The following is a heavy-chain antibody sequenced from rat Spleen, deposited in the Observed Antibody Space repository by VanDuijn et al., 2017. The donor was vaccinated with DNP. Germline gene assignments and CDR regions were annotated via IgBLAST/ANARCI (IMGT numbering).Heavy chain of an antibody. J-gene: IGHJ4*01. Sequence: EVLLVESDGGLVQPGRSLKLSCAASGFTFSDYDMAWVRQAPGKGLEWVATISYNGGTPYYRDSVKGRFTISRDNAQSTLYLQMDSLRSEDTATYYCARHRTIMPYYYSMDAWGQGASVTVSS. D-gene: IGHD1-12*01. V-gene: IGHV5-7*01. CDR3: ARHRTIMPYYYSMDA. CDR1: GFTFSDYD. CDR2: ISYNGGTP.